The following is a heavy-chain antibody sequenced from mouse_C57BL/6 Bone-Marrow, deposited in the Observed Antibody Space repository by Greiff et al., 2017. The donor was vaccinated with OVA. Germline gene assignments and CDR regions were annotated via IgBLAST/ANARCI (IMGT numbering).Heavy chain of an antibody. J-gene: IGHJ2*01. Sequence: EVQRVESEGGLVQPGSSMKLSCTASGFTFSDYYMAWVRQVPEKGLEWVANINYDGSSTYYLDSLKSRFIISRDNAKNILYLQMSSLKSEDTATYYCARDRNWDGIDYWGQGTTLTVSS. CDR1: GFTFSDYY. V-gene: IGHV5-16*01. CDR3: ARDRNWDGIDY. D-gene: IGHD4-1*01. CDR2: INYDGSST.